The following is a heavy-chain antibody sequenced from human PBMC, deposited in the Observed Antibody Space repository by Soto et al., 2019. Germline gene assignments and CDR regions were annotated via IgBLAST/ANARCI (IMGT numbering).Heavy chain of an antibody. CDR3: AREWISQWLVRKPPYYFDY. Sequence: QVQLQQWGAGLLKPSETLSLTCAVYGGSFSGYYWSWIRQPPGKGLEWIAEINHSGSTHSNPSLKSRVTISVDTSKNQFSLKLSSVTAADTTVYYCAREWISQWLVRKPPYYFDYWGQGTLVTVSS. CDR1: GGSFSGYY. V-gene: IGHV4-34*01. J-gene: IGHJ4*02. D-gene: IGHD6-19*01. CDR2: INHSGST.